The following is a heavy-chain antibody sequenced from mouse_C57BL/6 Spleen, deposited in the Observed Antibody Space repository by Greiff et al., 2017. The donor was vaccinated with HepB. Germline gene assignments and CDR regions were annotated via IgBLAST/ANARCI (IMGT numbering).Heavy chain of an antibody. CDR1: GYTFTSYW. J-gene: IGHJ3*01. CDR2: IDPSDSYT. V-gene: IGHV1-69*01. CDR3: AREGGFAY. Sequence: VQLQQPGAELVMPGASVKLSCKASGYTFTSYWMHWVKQRPGQGLEWIGEIDPSDSYTNYNQKFKGKSTLTVDKSSSTAYMQLSSLTSEDSAVYYWAREGGFAYWGQGTLVTVSA.